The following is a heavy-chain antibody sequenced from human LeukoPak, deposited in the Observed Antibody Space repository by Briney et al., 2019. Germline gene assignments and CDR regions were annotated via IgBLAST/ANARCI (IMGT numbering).Heavy chain of an antibody. CDR2: LWSGGTT. V-gene: IGHV3-66*01. Sequence: GSLRLSCAASGFTVSTNYMSWVRQAPGKGLEWVSVLWSGGTTNYADSVKGRFTISRDNSKNTLYLQMNSLRAEDTAVYFCANLGTLRDGDYWGQGTLVTVSS. J-gene: IGHJ4*02. CDR3: ANLGTLRDGDY. D-gene: IGHD2-15*01. CDR1: GFTVSTNY.